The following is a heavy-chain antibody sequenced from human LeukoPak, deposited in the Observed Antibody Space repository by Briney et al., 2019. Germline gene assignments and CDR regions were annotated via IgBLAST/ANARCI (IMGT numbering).Heavy chain of an antibody. Sequence: GGSLRFSCAASGFTFSSYAMHWVRQAPGKGLEWVAVISYDGSNKYYADSVKGRFTISRDNSRNTLYLQMNSLRAEDTAVYYCARGPGIVGAITTYYYYGMDVWGQGTTVTVSS. J-gene: IGHJ6*02. V-gene: IGHV3-30-3*01. CDR3: ARGPGIVGAITTYYYYGMDV. D-gene: IGHD1-26*01. CDR2: ISYDGSNK. CDR1: GFTFSSYA.